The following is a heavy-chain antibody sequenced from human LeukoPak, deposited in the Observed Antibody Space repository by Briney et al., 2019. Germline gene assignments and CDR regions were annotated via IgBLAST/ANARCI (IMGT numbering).Heavy chain of an antibody. CDR2: INHSGST. V-gene: IGHV4-34*01. CDR1: GGSFSGYY. J-gene: IGHJ4*02. CDR3: ARGDSTSTSYKI. Sequence: PSETLSLTCAVYGGSFSGYYWSWIRQPPGKGLEWIGEINHSGSTNYNPSLKSRVTISVDTSKNQFSLRLSSVTAADTAVYYYARGDSTSTSYKIWGQGTLVTVSS. D-gene: IGHD2-2*01.